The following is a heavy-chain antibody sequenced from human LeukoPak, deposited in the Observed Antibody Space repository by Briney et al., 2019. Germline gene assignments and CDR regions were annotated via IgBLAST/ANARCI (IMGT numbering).Heavy chain of an antibody. CDR1: GYTFTGYY. CDR2: INPNSGGT. Sequence: VASVKVSCKASGYTFTGYYMHWVRQAPGQGLEWMGWINPNSGGTNYAQKFQGRVTMTRDTSISTAYMELSRLRSDDTAVYYCARDSAPGDTYGLLGIDSWGQGALVTVSP. J-gene: IGHJ4*02. D-gene: IGHD5-18*01. V-gene: IGHV1-2*02. CDR3: ARDSAPGDTYGLLGIDS.